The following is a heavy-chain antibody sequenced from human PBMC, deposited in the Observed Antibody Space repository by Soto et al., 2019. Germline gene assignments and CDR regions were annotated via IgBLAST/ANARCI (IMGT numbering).Heavy chain of an antibody. V-gene: IGHV4-4*02. CDR2: IYHSGST. D-gene: IGHD5-18*01. Sequence: QVQLHESGPGLVKPSGTLSLTCAVSGGSISSSNWWSWVRQPPGKVLEWIGEIYHSGSTNYNPSLKSRVTISVDKSKNQFSLKLSSVTAADTAVYSCARTPWDGYIGYYFDYWGQGTLVTVSS. CDR3: ARTPWDGYIGYYFDY. CDR1: GGSISSSNW. J-gene: IGHJ4*02.